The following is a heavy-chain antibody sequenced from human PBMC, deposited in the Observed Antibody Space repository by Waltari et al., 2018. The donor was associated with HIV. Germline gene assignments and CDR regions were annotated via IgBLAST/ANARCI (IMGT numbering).Heavy chain of an antibody. D-gene: IGHD4-17*01. J-gene: IGHJ4*02. CDR2: FDPEDGET. Sequence: QVQLVQSGAEVKKPGASVKVSCKVSGYTLTELSMHWVRQAPGKGLEWMGGFDPEDGETIYAQKFQGRGTMTEETSTDTAYMELSSLRSEDTAVYYCATDPAPHDYGDYVGIYWGQGTLVTVSS. CDR3: ATDPAPHDYGDYVGIY. V-gene: IGHV1-24*01. CDR1: GYTLTELS.